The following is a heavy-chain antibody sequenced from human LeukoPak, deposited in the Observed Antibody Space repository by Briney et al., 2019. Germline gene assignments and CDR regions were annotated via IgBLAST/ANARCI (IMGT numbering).Heavy chain of an antibody. J-gene: IGHJ4*02. D-gene: IGHD3-10*01. V-gene: IGHV3-48*04. CDR2: ISSTSSTI. Sequence: GGSLRLSCAASGFTFNTYSMNWVRQAPGKGLEWISHISSTSSTIYYADSVRGRFTISRDNTKNSVYLQMNSLRAEDTAVYYCARVLGVYGSARYYFDYWGQGILVTVST. CDR1: GFTFNTYS. CDR3: ARVLGVYGSARYYFDY.